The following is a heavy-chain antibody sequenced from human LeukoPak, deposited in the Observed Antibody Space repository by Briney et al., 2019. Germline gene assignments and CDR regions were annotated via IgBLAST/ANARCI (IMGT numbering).Heavy chain of an antibody. D-gene: IGHD3-10*01. V-gene: IGHV3-30*02. CDR3: AKDRVAPFDY. Sequence: GGSLRLSCAAFGFTFSSYGMHGVREAPGKGLEGVAFIRYDGSNKYYADSVKGRFTISRDNSKNTLYLQMNSLRAEDTAVYYCAKDRVAPFDYWGQGTLVTVSS. CDR1: GFTFSSYG. CDR2: IRYDGSNK. J-gene: IGHJ4*02.